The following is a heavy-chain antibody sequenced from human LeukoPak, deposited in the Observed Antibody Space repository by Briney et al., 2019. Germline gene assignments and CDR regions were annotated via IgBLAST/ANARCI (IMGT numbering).Heavy chain of an antibody. CDR3: ARDQYQLLTGAFDY. J-gene: IGHJ4*02. CDR1: GGTFSSYA. V-gene: IGHV1-69*13. Sequence: ASVKVSCKASGGTFSSYAISWVRQAPGQGLEWMGGIIPIFGTANYAQTFQGRVTITADESTSTAYMELSSLRSEDTAVYYCARDQYQLLTGAFDYWGQGTLVTVSS. D-gene: IGHD2-2*01. CDR2: IIPIFGTA.